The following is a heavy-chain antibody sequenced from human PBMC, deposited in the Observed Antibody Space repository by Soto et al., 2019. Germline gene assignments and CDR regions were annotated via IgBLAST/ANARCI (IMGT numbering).Heavy chain of an antibody. CDR2: IIPIFGTA. Sequence: QVPLVQSGAEVKKPGSSVKVSCKASGGTFSSYAISWVRQAPGQGLEWMGGIIPIFGTANYAQKFQGRVTITADESTSTAYMELSSLRSEDTAVYYCAREGRGYCSGGSCYETFDYWGQGTLVTVSS. J-gene: IGHJ4*02. D-gene: IGHD2-15*01. CDR3: AREGRGYCSGGSCYETFDY. V-gene: IGHV1-69*01. CDR1: GGTFSSYA.